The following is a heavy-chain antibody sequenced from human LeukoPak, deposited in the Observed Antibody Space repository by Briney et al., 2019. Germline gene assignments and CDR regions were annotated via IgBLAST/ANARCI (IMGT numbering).Heavy chain of an antibody. CDR1: GFSFSTYA. CDR2: ISYDGSNK. V-gene: IGHV3-30-3*01. Sequence: GGSLRLSCAASGFSFSTYAIQWVRQAPGKGLEWVAVISYDGSNKYYADSVKGRFTISRDNSKNTLFLQMNSLRAEDTAVYYCARDRATSSWYLAVEYFQHWGQGTLVTVSS. CDR3: ARDRATSSWYLAVEYFQH. D-gene: IGHD6-13*01. J-gene: IGHJ1*01.